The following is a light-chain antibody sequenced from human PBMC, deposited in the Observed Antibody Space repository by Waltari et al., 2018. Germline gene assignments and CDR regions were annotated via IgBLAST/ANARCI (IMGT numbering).Light chain of an antibody. Sequence: VLTQSPATLSLSSGERVTLSCRASQPVGAYLAWFQQKPGLTPTLHIYDTSYRATGVPARLIGGRSGTDFTLTSDRLEPEDSAVYDCHQRNNWPRTCGWGTHIEIK. CDR3: HQRNNWPRT. CDR2: DTS. J-gene: IGKJ2*01. CDR1: QPVGAY. V-gene: IGKV3-11*01.